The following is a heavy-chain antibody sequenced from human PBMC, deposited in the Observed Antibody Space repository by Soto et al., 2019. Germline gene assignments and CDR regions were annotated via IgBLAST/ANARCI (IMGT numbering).Heavy chain of an antibody. Sequence: EVQLVESGGGLVQPGGSLRLSCGASGFSFSPHWMSWVRQAPGKGLEWVANINEGGSEKYYMDSVKGRFTISRDNAKNSLYRQMNSLRVEDTAVYDCARDGLGTCCRDYWGQGTLVTVSS. CDR3: ARDGLGTCCRDY. D-gene: IGHD3-10*01. V-gene: IGHV3-7*01. CDR2: INEGGSEK. J-gene: IGHJ4*02. CDR1: GFSFSPHW.